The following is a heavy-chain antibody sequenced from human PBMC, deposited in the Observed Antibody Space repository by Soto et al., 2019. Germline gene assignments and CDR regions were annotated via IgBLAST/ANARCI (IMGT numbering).Heavy chain of an antibody. V-gene: IGHV3-23*01. CDR1: GITFSTYA. J-gene: IGHJ4*02. CDR3: AKSFSSNWYDYFDY. D-gene: IGHD6-13*01. Sequence: EVQLLESGGGLVQPGGSLRLSCAASGITFSTYAMSWVRQAPRKGLEWVSAISGSGGSTYYADSVKGRFTISRDKSKNTLYLQMNSLRAEDTALYYCAKSFSSNWYDYFDYWGQGSLVTVSS. CDR2: ISGSGGST.